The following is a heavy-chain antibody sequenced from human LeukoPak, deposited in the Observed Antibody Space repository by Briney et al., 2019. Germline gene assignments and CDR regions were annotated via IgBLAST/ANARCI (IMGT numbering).Heavy chain of an antibody. CDR2: ISGDESST. Sequence: GGSLRLSCAASGFTFSSYWMHWVRQAPGKGLVWVSRISGDESSTSYADSVKGRFTISRDNAKNTLFLQMNSLRAEDTAMYYCAKAYSSGWYRGNWFDPWGQGTLVTVSS. CDR3: AKAYSSGWYRGNWFDP. V-gene: IGHV3-74*01. CDR1: GFTFSSYW. J-gene: IGHJ5*02. D-gene: IGHD6-19*01.